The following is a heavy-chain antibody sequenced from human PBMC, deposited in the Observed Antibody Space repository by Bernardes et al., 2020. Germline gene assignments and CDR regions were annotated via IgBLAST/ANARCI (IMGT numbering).Heavy chain of an antibody. CDR2: IKEDGSEK. V-gene: IGHV3-7*04. J-gene: IGHJ4*02. Sequence: GGSLRLSCAASGFTFSNHWMSWVRQAPGKGLEWVANIKEDGSEKHYADSVEGRFTISRDNARNSLDLQMNSLRDEDTAIYYCVRDCSFICYERPRNDYWGKGPLFTVS. D-gene: IGHD2-15*01. CDR1: GFTFSNHW. CDR3: VRDCSFICYERPRNDY.